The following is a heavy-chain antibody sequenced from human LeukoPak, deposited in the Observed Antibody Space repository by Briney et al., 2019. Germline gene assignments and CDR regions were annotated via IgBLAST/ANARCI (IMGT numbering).Heavy chain of an antibody. V-gene: IGHV4-34*01. Sequence: PSETLSLTCAVYGGSFSGYYWSWIRQPPGKGLEWIGEINHSGSTNYNPSLKSRVTISVDTSKNQFSLKLSSVTAADTAVYYCARAPYYYGSGSYYLIWSQGTLVTVSS. CDR1: GGSFSGYY. D-gene: IGHD3-10*01. CDR3: ARAPYYYGSGSYYLI. J-gene: IGHJ4*02. CDR2: INHSGST.